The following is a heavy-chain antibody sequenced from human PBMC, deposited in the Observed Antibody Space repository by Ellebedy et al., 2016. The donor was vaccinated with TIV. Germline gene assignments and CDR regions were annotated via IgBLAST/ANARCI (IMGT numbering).Heavy chain of an antibody. Sequence: GESLKISCAPSGFTFSSYAMSWVRQAPGKGLEWVSGFGVSGDSTYYADSVKGRFTISRDNSKNTLYLQMNSLRAEDTAVYYCAKGRGGGSDSSAPRYYFDYWGLGTLVTVSS. J-gene: IGHJ4*02. V-gene: IGHV3-23*01. CDR1: GFTFSSYA. CDR3: AKGRGGGSDSSAPRYYFDY. D-gene: IGHD3-22*01. CDR2: FGVSGDST.